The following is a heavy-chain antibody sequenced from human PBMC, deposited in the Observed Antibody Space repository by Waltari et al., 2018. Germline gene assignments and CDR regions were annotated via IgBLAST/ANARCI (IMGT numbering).Heavy chain of an antibody. CDR3: AREDRRGVIWY. Sequence: QVQLQESGPGLVKPSQPLSHTCTVSGGSISSGSYYWSWIRQPAGKGLGWVGRIYNRGGTNSSPSLKSRVTISVDTSKTQFSPKLSSVTAADTAVDYCAREDRRGVIWYWGQGTLVTVSS. CDR2: IYNRGGT. J-gene: IGHJ4*02. D-gene: IGHD3-10*01. V-gene: IGHV4-61*02. CDR1: GGSISSGSYY.